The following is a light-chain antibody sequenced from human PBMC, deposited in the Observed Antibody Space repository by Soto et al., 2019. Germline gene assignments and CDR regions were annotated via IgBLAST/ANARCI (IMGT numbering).Light chain of an antibody. CDR2: EVT. Sequence: QSALTQPPTASGSPGQSVTISCTATSSDIGGYNYVSWYQQHPGKAPKLMIYEVTKRPSGVPDRFSGSKSGYTASLTVSGLRAEDAAEYYGCSHTGSNNFVVFGGGTTLAV. J-gene: IGLJ2*01. CDR1: SSDIGGYNY. V-gene: IGLV2-8*01. CDR3: CSHTGSNNFVV.